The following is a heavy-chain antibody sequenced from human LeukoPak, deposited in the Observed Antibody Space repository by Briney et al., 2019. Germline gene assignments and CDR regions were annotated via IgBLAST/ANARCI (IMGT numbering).Heavy chain of an antibody. J-gene: IGHJ4*02. CDR2: INPSGGST. D-gene: IGHD4-11*01. CDR3: ARVFSSNYDFDY. CDR1: GYTFTSYY. V-gene: IGHV1-46*01. Sequence: GASVKVSCKASGYTFTSYYMHWVRQAPGQGLEWMGIINPSGGSTSYAQKFQGRVTMTRDTSTSTVYMEPSSLRSEDTAVYYCARVFSSNYDFDYWGQGTLVTVSS.